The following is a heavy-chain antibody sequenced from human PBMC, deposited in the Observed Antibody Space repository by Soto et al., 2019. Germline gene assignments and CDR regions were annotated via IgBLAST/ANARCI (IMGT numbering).Heavy chain of an antibody. CDR1: GGSFSGYY. D-gene: IGHD6-19*01. CDR2: INHSGST. V-gene: IGHV4-34*01. J-gene: IGHJ4*02. CDR3: ARGSRAVAGY. Sequence: QVQLQQWGAGLLKPSETLSLTCAVYGGSFSGYYWSWIRQPPGKGLEWIGEINHSGSTNYNPSRKRRVTKSVDTSKNQFSLKLSSVTAADTAVYYCARGSRAVAGYWGQGTLVTVSS.